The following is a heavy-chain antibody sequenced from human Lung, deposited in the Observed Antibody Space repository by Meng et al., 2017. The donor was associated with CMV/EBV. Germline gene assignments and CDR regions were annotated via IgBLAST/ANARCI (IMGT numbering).Heavy chain of an antibody. CDR1: GFNFGTYG. J-gene: IGHJ4*02. V-gene: IGHV3-74*01. CDR3: ARERFDYGDYGLDY. CDR2: ISSDESRK. Sequence: GEXXKISCVGTGFNFGTYGLNWVRQAPGRGLEWISFISSDESRKTYADSVKGRFTISRDSAKNTLYLQMNSLRAEDTAVYYCARERFDYGDYGLDYWGQGXLVTVSS. D-gene: IGHD4-17*01.